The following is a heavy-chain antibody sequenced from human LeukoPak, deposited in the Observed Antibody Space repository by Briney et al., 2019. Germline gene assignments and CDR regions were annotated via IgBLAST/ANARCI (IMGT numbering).Heavy chain of an antibody. J-gene: IGHJ4*02. D-gene: IGHD6-13*01. V-gene: IGHV3-48*01. CDR1: GFTFSSYS. CDR2: ISSSSSTI. CDR3: ARVVGIAAAGYIDY. Sequence: AGGSLRLSCAASGFTFSSYSMNWVRQAPGKGLEWVAYISSSSSTIYYADSVKGRFTISRDNAKNSLYLKLNSLRAEDTAVYYCARVVGIAAAGYIDYWGQGTLVTVSS.